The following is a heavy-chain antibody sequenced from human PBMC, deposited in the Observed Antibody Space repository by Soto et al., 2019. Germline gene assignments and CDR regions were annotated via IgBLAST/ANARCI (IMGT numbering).Heavy chain of an antibody. CDR1: GGTIRRYA. V-gene: IGHV1-69*01. Sequence: QVQLVQSGAEVKKPGSSVKVSCKTSGGTIRRYAISWVRQAPGQGLEWLGGIIPAFHTTNYAPKFQGRVTITADEYTNTAYMEVSSLRSEDTAVYYCARDNGDYHDLYYYYGMNVWGQGTTVTVSS. CDR2: IIPAFHTT. J-gene: IGHJ6*02. D-gene: IGHD4-17*01. CDR3: ARDNGDYHDLYYYYGMNV.